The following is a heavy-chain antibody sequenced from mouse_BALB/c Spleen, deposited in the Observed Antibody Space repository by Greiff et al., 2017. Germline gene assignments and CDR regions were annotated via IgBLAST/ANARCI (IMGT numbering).Heavy chain of an antibody. D-gene: IGHD1-1*01. CDR3: ARNYVNYAMDY. Sequence: EVKLVESGGGLVKPGGSLKLSCAASGFTFSDYYMYWVRQTPEKRLEWVATISDGGSYTYYPDSVKGRFTISRDNAKNNLYLQMSSLKSEDTAMYYCARNYVNYAMDYWGQGTSVTVSS. V-gene: IGHV5-4*02. CDR1: GFTFSDYY. J-gene: IGHJ4*01. CDR2: ISDGGSYT.